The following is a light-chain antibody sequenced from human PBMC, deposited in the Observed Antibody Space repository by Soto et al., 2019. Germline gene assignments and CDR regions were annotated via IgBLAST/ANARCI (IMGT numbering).Light chain of an antibody. J-gene: IGKJ4*01. V-gene: IGKV3-15*01. CDR3: QQYNKWPPLT. CDR1: QSVSSN. CDR2: GAS. Sequence: EIVMTQSPATLSVSPGERATLSCRASQSVSSNLAWYQQKPGQAPRLLIYGASTRATGIPARFSGSGSRTEFTLTISSLQSEDFAVYYCQQYNKWPPLTFGGGNKVEIK.